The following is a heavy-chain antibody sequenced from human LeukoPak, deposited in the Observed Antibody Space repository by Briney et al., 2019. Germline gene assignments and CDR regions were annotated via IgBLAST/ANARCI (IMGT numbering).Heavy chain of an antibody. CDR3: ARNKELAGLGDWFDT. CDR1: GFTFSDYY. Sequence: QPGGSLRLSCEASGFTFSDYYVSWIRQAPGKGLEWVSYISSNSGTCIYYADSMKGRLTISRDNAKNSVYLQMNSLRAEDTAVYYCARNKELAGLGDWFDTWGQGTLVTVSS. J-gene: IGHJ5*02. D-gene: IGHD6-19*01. V-gene: IGHV3-11*01. CDR2: ISSNSGTCI.